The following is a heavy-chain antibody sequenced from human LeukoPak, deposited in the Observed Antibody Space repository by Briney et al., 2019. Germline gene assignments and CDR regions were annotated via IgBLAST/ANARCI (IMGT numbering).Heavy chain of an antibody. D-gene: IGHD3-3*01. CDR2: IYHSGST. Sequence: PSETLSLTCTVSGGSISSGGYYWSWIRQPPGKGLEWIGYIYHSGSTYYNPSLKSRGTISVDRSKNQFSLKLSSVTAADTAVYYCARDRGVDYFDYWGQGTLVTVSS. J-gene: IGHJ4*02. CDR1: GGSISSGGYY. CDR3: ARDRGVDYFDY. V-gene: IGHV4-30-2*01.